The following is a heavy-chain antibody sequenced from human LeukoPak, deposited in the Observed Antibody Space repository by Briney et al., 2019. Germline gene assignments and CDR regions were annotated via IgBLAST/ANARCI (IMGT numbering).Heavy chain of an antibody. D-gene: IGHD3-9*01. Sequence: ASVKVSCKASGYTFTGYYMHWVRQPPGQGLEWMGWINPNSGGTNYAQKFQGRVTMTRDTSISTAYMELSRLRSDDTAVYYCASSYDILTGYYPFDYWGQGTLVTVSS. CDR1: GYTFTGYY. V-gene: IGHV1-2*02. CDR3: ASSYDILTGYYPFDY. CDR2: INPNSGGT. J-gene: IGHJ4*02.